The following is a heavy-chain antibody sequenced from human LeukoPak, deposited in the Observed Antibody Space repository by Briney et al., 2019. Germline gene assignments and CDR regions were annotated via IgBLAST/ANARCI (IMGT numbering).Heavy chain of an antibody. Sequence: GGSLRLSCAASGFTFSSYALSWVRQAPGKGLAWVSAISGSGGSTYYADSVKGRFTISRDNSKNTLYLQMNSLKTEDTAVYYCTTDPVFVAFDIWGQGTMVTVSS. CDR2: ISGSGGST. CDR1: GFTFSSYA. CDR3: TTDPVFVAFDI. V-gene: IGHV3-23*01. J-gene: IGHJ3*02. D-gene: IGHD3-10*01.